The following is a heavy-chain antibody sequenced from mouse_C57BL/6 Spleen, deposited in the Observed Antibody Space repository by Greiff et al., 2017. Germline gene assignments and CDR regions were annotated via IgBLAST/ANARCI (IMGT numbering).Heavy chain of an antibody. CDR3: ARFYGSSYGYAMDY. D-gene: IGHD1-1*01. J-gene: IGHJ4*01. V-gene: IGHV1-82*01. CDR2: IYPGDGDT. CDR1: GYAFSSSW. Sequence: QVQLQQSGPELVKPGASVKISCKASGYAFSSSWMNWVKQRPGKGLEWIGRIYPGDGDTNYNGKFKGKATLTADKSSSTAYMQLSSLTSEDPSVYFCARFYGSSYGYAMDYWGQGTSVTVSS.